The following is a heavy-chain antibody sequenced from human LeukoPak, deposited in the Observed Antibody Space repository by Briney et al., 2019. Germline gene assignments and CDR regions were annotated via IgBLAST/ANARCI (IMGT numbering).Heavy chain of an antibody. Sequence: PGGSLRLSCAASGTTFSSHAMHWVRQAPGKGLEWVGVISPDGSNQYYIDSVKGRFTISRDNSKNTLYLQMNSLRTEDTAVYYCAGAIGYFDYWGQGTLVTVSS. D-gene: IGHD2-21*01. V-gene: IGHV3-30*03. CDR1: GTTFSSHA. J-gene: IGHJ4*02. CDR3: AGAIGYFDY. CDR2: ISPDGSNQ.